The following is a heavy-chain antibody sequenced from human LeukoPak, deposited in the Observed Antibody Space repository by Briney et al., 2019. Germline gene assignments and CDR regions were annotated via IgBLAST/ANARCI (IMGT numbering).Heavy chain of an antibody. CDR2: ISRSGGST. CDR1: GFTFSSYA. J-gene: IGHJ4*02. D-gene: IGHD5-24*01. Sequence: PGGSLRLSCAASGFTFSSYAMSWVRQAPGKGLEWVSLISRSGGSTDYADSVKGRFTISRDNSKTTLYLQMNSLRAEDTAVYYCAKGLQRWLQSPFDYWGQGTLVTVSS. V-gene: IGHV3-23*01. CDR3: AKGLQRWLQSPFDY.